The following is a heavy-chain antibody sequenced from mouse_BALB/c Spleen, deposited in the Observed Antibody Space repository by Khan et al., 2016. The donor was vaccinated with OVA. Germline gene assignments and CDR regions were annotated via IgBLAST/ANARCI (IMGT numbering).Heavy chain of an antibody. CDR2: INPSSGYT. V-gene: IGHV1-4*01. CDR3: ARWGAYYRNDCWFAY. D-gene: IGHD2-14*01. Sequence: QVQLQQSGAELARPGASVKMSCKASGYTFTSYTMHWVKQRPGQGLEWIGYINPSSGYTNYNQKFKDKATLTADKSSSTAYMQLSSLTSEDSAVXYCARWGAYYRNDCWFAYWGQGTLVTVSA. J-gene: IGHJ3*01. CDR1: GYTFTSYT.